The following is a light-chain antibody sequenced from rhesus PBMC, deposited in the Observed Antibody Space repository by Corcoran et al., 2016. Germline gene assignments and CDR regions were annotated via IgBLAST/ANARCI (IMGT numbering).Light chain of an antibody. V-gene: IGKV1-18*01. J-gene: IGKJ1*01. CDR3: QHGYNTPRT. CDR1: QGISSW. CDR2: AAS. Sequence: DIQMTQSPSSLSASVGDKVTITCRASQGISSWLAWYQQKPGKAPKLLIYAASSLQGGVPSRFSCSGSGTDYTLTISSLQPEDFATYYCQHGYNTPRTFGQGTKVEIK.